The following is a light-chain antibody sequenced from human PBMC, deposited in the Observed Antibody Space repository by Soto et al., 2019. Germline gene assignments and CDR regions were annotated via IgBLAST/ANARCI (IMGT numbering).Light chain of an antibody. Sequence: DIQMTQSPSSLSASVGDRVTITCRASQSISSYLNWYQQKQGKAPKLLSYAASSLQSGVTSRFSGSGSGTDFTLTISSLQPEDFATYYCQQSYTLFTFGPGTKVDIK. J-gene: IGKJ3*01. CDR1: QSISSY. V-gene: IGKV1-39*01. CDR2: AAS. CDR3: QQSYTLFT.